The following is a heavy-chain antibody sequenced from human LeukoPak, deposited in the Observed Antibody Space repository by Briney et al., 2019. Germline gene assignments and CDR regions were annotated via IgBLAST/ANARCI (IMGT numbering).Heavy chain of an antibody. CDR1: GGSISSGGYY. V-gene: IGHV4-31*03. Sequence: SQTLSLTCTVSGGSISSGGYYWSWIRQHPGKGLEWIGYIYYSGSTYYNPSLKSRVTISVDTSKNQFSLKLSSVTAADTAVYYCARNYYGSGSPRHCYYYGMDVWGQGTTVTVSS. D-gene: IGHD3-10*01. CDR3: ARNYYGSGSPRHCYYYGMDV. J-gene: IGHJ6*02. CDR2: IYYSGST.